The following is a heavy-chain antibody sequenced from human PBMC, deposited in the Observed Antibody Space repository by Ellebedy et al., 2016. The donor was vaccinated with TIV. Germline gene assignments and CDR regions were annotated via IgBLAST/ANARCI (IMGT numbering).Heavy chain of an antibody. CDR3: PPFRNLDAFDN. V-gene: IGHV4-38-2*02. CDR2: FYHSGST. J-gene: IGHJ3*02. CDR1: SYSISSGYC. Sequence: GSLRLSCTVSSYSISSGYCWGWIRQPPGKGLEWIGRFYHSGSTYYNPSLKRRVTISVDRSKNQLSLKLSSVTAADTAVYYCPPFRNLDAFDNWGQGTMVTVSS.